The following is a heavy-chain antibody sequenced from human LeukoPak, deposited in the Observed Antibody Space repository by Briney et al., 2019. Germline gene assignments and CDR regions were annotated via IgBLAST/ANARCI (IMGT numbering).Heavy chain of an antibody. V-gene: IGHV1-2*02. Sequence: GASVKVSCKASGYTFTSYDINWVRQAPGQGLEWMGWINPNSGGTNYAQKFQGRVTMTRDTSISTAYMELSRLRSDDTAVYYCARVRNYYDSSGPSDYWGQGTLVTVSS. CDR1: GYTFTSYD. CDR3: ARVRNYYDSSGPSDY. D-gene: IGHD3-22*01. CDR2: INPNSGGT. J-gene: IGHJ4*02.